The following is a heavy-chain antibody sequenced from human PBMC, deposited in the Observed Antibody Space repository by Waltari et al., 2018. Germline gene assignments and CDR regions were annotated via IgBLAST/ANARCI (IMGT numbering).Heavy chain of an antibody. CDR3: ARNWDRGTLTY. CDR2: IYHLGYT. D-gene: IGHD1-1*01. J-gene: IGHJ4*02. V-gene: IGHV4-38-2*02. Sequence: QVQLQESGPGLVKPSETLSLTCTVSGFSITGGFQWGWVRQPPGKGLEWIGNIYHLGYTYYNPSFKSRLTISVDTSKNQFSLKLTSVTAADTAIYYCARNWDRGTLTYWGQGTLVTVSS. CDR1: GFSITGGFQ.